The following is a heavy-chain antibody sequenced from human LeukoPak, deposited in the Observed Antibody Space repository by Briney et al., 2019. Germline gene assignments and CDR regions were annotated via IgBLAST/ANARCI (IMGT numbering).Heavy chain of an antibody. J-gene: IGHJ5*02. Sequence: ASVKVSCKSSGYTFTKYLIHWVRQAPGQGLEWMGTINPQGDITNYAQRFQGRITLTEDTSTSTVYMELSSLTSEDTAVYYCARPSYCVADNCGYWLDPWGPGTLVTVSS. CDR3: ARPSYCVADNCGYWLDP. D-gene: IGHD2-21*01. CDR1: GYTFTKYL. V-gene: IGHV1-46*01. CDR2: INPQGDIT.